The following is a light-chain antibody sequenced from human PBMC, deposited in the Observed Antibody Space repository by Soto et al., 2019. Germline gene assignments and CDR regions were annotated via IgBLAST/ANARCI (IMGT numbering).Light chain of an antibody. CDR1: SSDVGNYEL. CDR2: EVT. J-gene: IGLJ2*01. V-gene: IGLV2-23*02. Sequence: QSVLTQPASVSGSPGQSITISCIGTSSDVGNYELVSWYQQLPGKAPKLIIYEVTKRPSGVPNRFSGSKAGNTASLTISGLLAEDEADYHGCSFAGGNTYVVFGGGTTLTVL. CDR3: CSFAGGNTYVV.